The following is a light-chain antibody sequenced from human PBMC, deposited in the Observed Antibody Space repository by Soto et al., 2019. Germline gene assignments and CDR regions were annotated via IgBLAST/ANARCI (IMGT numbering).Light chain of an antibody. V-gene: IGLV2-23*02. Sequence: QSALTQPASVSGSPGQSITISCTGTSSDVGSYNLVSWYQQHPGKAPKLMIYDVSERPSGVSNRFSGSKSGNTASLTISGLQAEDEADYYCCSYAGSSTSVVFGGGTQLTVL. CDR3: CSYAGSSTSVV. J-gene: IGLJ2*01. CDR2: DVS. CDR1: SSDVGSYNL.